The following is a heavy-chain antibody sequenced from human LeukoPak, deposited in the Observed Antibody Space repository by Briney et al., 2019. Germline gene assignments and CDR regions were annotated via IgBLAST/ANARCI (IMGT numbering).Heavy chain of an antibody. Sequence: ASVKVSCKASGYTFIRNAINWLRQVPGQGLEWMGWINMYTANPAYAQGFTERFVFSLDTSVSTAYLEISNLKAEDTAVYYCARHDNDDDFDYWGQGTLVTVSS. CDR3: ARHDNDDDFDY. J-gene: IGHJ4*02. V-gene: IGHV7-4-1*02. CDR2: INMYTANP. CDR1: GYTFIRNA. D-gene: IGHD3-16*01.